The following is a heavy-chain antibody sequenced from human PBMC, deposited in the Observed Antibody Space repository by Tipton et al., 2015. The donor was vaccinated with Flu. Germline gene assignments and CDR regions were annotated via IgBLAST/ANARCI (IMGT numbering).Heavy chain of an antibody. J-gene: IGHJ6*02. CDR3: ARERGSGPQNSPAIYYYYGMDV. D-gene: IGHD4-23*01. CDR2: IYTSGST. CDR1: GGSISSCY. V-gene: IGHV4-4*07. Sequence: TLSLTCTVSGGSISSCYWSWIRQPAGRGLEWIGRIYTSGSTNYNPSLKSRVTMSVDTSKNQFSLKLSSVTAADTAVYYCARERGSGPQNSPAIYYYYGMDVWGQGTTVTVSS.